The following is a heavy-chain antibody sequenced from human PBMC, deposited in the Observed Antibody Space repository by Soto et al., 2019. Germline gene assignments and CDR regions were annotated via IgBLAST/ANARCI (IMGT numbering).Heavy chain of an antibody. CDR1: GGSISSSY. CDR2: SYYSGST. J-gene: IGHJ6*01. D-gene: IGHD3-3*01. V-gene: IGHV4-59*01. CDR3: ASLKYYDFWRGYQASSYYYYGMDV. Sequence: SETLSLTCTVSGGSISSSYWSWIRQPPGKGLEWIGYSYYSGSTNYNPSLKSRVTISVDTSKNQFALKLSSVTAADTAVYYWASLKYYDFWRGYQASSYYYYGMDVSGQGATVTVSS.